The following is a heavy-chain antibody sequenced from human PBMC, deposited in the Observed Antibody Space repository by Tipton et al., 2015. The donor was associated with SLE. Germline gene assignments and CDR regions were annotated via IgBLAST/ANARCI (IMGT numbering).Heavy chain of an antibody. CDR1: GGSLSGYH. D-gene: IGHD3-10*01. CDR2: INSSGNT. V-gene: IGHV4-34*01. Sequence: TLSLTCAVYGGSLSGYHWSWIRQPPGKGREWIGEINSSGNTHYNPSLKNRVTISVDTSKNQFSLRLSSVTAADTAVYYCARGVPGTGFDYWGQGTLVTVSS. CDR3: ARGVPGTGFDY. J-gene: IGHJ4*02.